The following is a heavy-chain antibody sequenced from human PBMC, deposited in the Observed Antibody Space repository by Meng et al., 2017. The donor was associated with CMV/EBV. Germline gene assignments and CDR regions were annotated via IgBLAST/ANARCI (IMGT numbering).Heavy chain of an antibody. J-gene: IGHJ4*02. CDR2: ISWNSGSI. V-gene: IGHV3-9*01. CDR3: AKDHDFWSGYSYHFDY. D-gene: IGHD3-3*01. CDR1: GFTFDDYA. Sequence: GGPLRLSCAASGFTFDDYAMHWVRQAPGKGLEWVLGISWNSGSIGYADSVKGRFTISRDNAKNSLYLQMNSLRAEDTALYYCAKDHDFWSGYSYHFDYWGQGTLVTVSS.